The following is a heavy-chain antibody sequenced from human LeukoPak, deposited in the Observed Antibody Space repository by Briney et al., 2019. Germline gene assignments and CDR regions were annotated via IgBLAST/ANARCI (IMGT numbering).Heavy chain of an antibody. Sequence: PSETLSLTCTVSGGSISSYYWSWIRQPPGKGLEWIGYIYYSGSTNYNPSLKSRVTISVDTSKNQFSLKLSSVTAADTAVYCCARDRQRWFGEMGGHWFDPWGQGTLVTVSS. CDR2: IYYSGST. CDR3: ARDRQRWFGEMGGHWFDP. D-gene: IGHD3-10*01. J-gene: IGHJ5*02. V-gene: IGHV4-59*01. CDR1: GGSISSYY.